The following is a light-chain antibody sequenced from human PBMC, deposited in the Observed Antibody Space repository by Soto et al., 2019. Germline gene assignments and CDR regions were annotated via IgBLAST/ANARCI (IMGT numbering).Light chain of an antibody. J-gene: IGKJ2*01. CDR3: HCQDFGNSAVYS. CDR1: QSIRSSY. V-gene: IGKV3-20*01. CDR2: AAS. Sequence: IVLTQSPGTLSLSPGESATLSCRASQSIRSSYVAWYQQKPGQAPRLLIYAASARATGLPDRFSGSGSGTVFTLTISRLEPEDFAMYYCHCQDFGNSAVYSFGQGTKLEI.